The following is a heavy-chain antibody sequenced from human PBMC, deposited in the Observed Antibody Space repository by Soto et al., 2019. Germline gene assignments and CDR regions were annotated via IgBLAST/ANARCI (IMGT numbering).Heavy chain of an antibody. CDR1: GYTFTSYD. V-gene: IGHV1-8*01. CDR3: ARGPLLSSERIAAAGTGLDY. CDR2: MNPNSGNT. Sequence: ASVKVSCKASGYTFTSYDINWVRQATGQGLEWMGWMNPNSGNTGYAQKFQGRVTMTRNTSISTAYMELSSLRSEDTAVYYCARGPLLSSERIAAAGTGLDYWGQGTLVTVSS. D-gene: IGHD6-13*01. J-gene: IGHJ4*02.